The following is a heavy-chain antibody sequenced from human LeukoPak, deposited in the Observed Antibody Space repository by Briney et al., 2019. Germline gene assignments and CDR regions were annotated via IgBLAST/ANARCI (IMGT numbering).Heavy chain of an antibody. CDR1: GGTFSSYA. CDR3: ATGRKQQQLVPDY. V-gene: IGHV1-69*13. CDR2: IIPIFGTA. Sequence: SVTVSCKASGGTFSSYAISWVRQAPGQGLEWMGGIIPIFGTANYAQKFQGRVTITADESTSTAYMELSSLRSEDTAVYYCATGRKQQQLVPDYWGQGTLVTVSS. D-gene: IGHD6-13*01. J-gene: IGHJ4*02.